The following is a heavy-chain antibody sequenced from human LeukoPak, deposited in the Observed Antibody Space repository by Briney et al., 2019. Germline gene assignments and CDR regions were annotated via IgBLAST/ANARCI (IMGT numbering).Heavy chain of an antibody. V-gene: IGHV3-7*01. CDR1: GFTFSSYW. CDR2: IKQDGSEK. J-gene: IGHJ4*02. D-gene: IGHD4-17*01. CDR3: ARDSGYGDYELFGY. Sequence: PGGSLRLSCAASGFTFSSYWMSWVRQAPGKGLEWVANIKQDGSEKYYVDSVKGRFTISRDNAKNSLYLQMNSLRAEDTAVYYCARDSGYGDYELFGYWGQGTLVTVSS.